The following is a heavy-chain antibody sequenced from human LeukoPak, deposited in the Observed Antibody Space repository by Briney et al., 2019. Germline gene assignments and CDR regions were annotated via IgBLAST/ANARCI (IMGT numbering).Heavy chain of an antibody. Sequence: GGSLRLSCAASGFTFSSYAMSWVRQAPGKGLEWVSAISGSGGSTYYADSVKGRFTISRDNSKNTLYLQMNSLRAEDTAVYYCARVTSYGGNSGWYFDLWGRGTLVTVSS. CDR3: ARVTSYGGNSGWYFDL. J-gene: IGHJ2*01. D-gene: IGHD4-23*01. CDR2: ISGSGGST. CDR1: GFTFSSYA. V-gene: IGHV3-23*01.